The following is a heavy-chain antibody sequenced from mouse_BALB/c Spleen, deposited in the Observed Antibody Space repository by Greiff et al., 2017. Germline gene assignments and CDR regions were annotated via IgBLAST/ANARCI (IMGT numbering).Heavy chain of an antibody. J-gene: IGHJ4*01. CDR1: GFSLTSYG. V-gene: IGHV2-2*02. CDR3: ARNGGWTARAMDY. D-gene: IGHD1-2*01. Sequence: VQLKESGPGLVQPSQSLSITCTVSGFSLTSYGVHWVRQSPGKGLEWLGVIWSGGSTDYNAAFISRLSISKDNSKSQVFFKMNSLQANDTAIYYCARNGGWTARAMDYWGQGTSVTVSS. CDR2: IWSGGST.